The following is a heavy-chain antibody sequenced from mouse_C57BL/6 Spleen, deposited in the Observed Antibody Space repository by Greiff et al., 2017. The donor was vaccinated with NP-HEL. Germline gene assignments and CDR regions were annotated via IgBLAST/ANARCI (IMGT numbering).Heavy chain of an antibody. CDR2: IDPSDSYT. CDR1: GYTFTSYW. D-gene: IGHD1-1*01. Sequence: VQLQQPGAELVMPGASVKLSCKASGYTFTSYWMHWVKQRPGQGLEWIGEIDPSDSYTNYNQKFKGKSTLTVDKPSSTAYMQLSSLTSEDSAVYYCARDYGSSSWFAYWGQGTLVTVSA. J-gene: IGHJ3*01. V-gene: IGHV1-69*01. CDR3: ARDYGSSSWFAY.